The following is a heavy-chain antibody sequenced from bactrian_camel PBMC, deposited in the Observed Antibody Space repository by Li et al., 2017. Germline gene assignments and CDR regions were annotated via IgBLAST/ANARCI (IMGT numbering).Heavy chain of an antibody. Sequence: HVQLVESGGGSVQAGGSLRLSCAAPGYIFSSCRMGWYRQAPGKAREMVSTIDDGAATYLASVKGRFTIAQDNAKRTVYLQMNSLKPEDTAVYYCASDPTLRTCLPAPYTYNYWGQGTQVTGS. CDR3: ASDPTLRTCLPAPYTYNY. J-gene: IGHJ4*01. D-gene: IGHD2*01. CDR2: IDDGAA. CDR1: GYIFSSCR. V-gene: IGHV3S53*01.